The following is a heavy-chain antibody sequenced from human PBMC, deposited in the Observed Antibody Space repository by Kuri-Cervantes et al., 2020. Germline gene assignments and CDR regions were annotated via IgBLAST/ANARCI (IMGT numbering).Heavy chain of an antibody. V-gene: IGHV3-23*01. CDR2: ISGSGGST. CDR1: GFTFRSYA. J-gene: IGHJ4*02. Sequence: GGSLRLSCAASGFTFRSYAMSWVRQAPGKGLEWVSAISGSGGSTYYADSVKGRLTISRDNAKNTLYLQMNSLKTEDTAVYYCTTREAYWGQGTLVTVSS. D-gene: IGHD1-14*01. CDR3: TTREAY.